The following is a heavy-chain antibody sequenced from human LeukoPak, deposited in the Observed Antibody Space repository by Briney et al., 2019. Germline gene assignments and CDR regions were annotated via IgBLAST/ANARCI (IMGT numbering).Heavy chain of an antibody. D-gene: IGHD6-13*01. Sequence: GGSLRLSCAASGFTLRRYGMHWVRQAPGKGLEGVATISYDATEKYYADSAKGPFTISRDNSKNTAYLQMNSLRPEDTAVYYCAKHGSRGYLDAPDIWGQGTKVAVSS. CDR1: GFTLRRYG. V-gene: IGHV3-30*18. J-gene: IGHJ3*02. CDR2: ISYDATEK. CDR3: AKHGSRGYLDAPDI.